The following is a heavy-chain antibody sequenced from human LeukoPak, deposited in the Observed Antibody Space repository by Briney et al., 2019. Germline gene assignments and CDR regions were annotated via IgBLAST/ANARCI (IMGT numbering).Heavy chain of an antibody. CDR3: ASVRGYSYGYPSYYFDY. J-gene: IGHJ4*02. CDR1: GDSISSGDYY. Sequence: PSETLSLTCTVSGDSISSGDYYWSWIRQPAGKGLEWIGRISSSGSTNYNPSLKSRVTISVDTSKNQFSLKLSSVTAADTAVYYCASVRGYSYGYPSYYFDYWGQGTLVTVSS. V-gene: IGHV4-61*02. CDR2: ISSSGST. D-gene: IGHD5-18*01.